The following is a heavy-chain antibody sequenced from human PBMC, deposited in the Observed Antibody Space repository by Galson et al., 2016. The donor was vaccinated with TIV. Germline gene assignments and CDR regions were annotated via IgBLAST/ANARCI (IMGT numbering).Heavy chain of an antibody. CDR3: ATDSGYSVDWYPGR. CDR2: ISYDGGDI. J-gene: IGHJ4*02. CDR1: GFTFGSYG. Sequence: SLRLSCAASGFTFGSYGMHWVRQAPGKGLEWVAFISYDGGDISYADSVKGRFTISRDNPKNTVYLQMNSLRPEDTAFYYCATDSGYSVDWYPGRWGQGTLVTVSS. D-gene: IGHD6-19*01. V-gene: IGHV3-30*03.